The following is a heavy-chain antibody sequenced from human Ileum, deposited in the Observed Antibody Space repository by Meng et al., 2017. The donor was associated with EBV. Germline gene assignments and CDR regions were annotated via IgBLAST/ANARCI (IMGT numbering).Heavy chain of an antibody. D-gene: IGHD7-27*01. CDR3: AHFDKNWVPFDH. J-gene: IGHJ4*02. CDR1: GFSLSTSGVG. V-gene: IGHV2-5*02. Sequence: ISLKESVPTLVKPTQTLTLTCTLSGFSLSTSGVGVGWIRQPPGKALEWLALIYWDDDKRYSPSLKSRLTITKDTSKNQVVLTMTNMDPVDTATYYCAHFDKNWVPFDHWGQGTLVTVSS. CDR2: IYWDDDK.